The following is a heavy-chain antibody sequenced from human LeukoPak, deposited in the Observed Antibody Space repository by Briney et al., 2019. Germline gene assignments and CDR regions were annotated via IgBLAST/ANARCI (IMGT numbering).Heavy chain of an antibody. CDR1: GXSMSRYY. CDR3: ARSSTGSYFDY. Sequence: SETLSLTCTVSGXSMSRYYGSWIRQPPGKGLEWIGYMYYSGSTKYNPSLKSRVTISVDTSKNQFSLKLSSVTAADTAVYYCARSSTGSYFDYWGQGTLVTVSS. CDR2: MYYSGST. V-gene: IGHV4-59*01. J-gene: IGHJ4*02. D-gene: IGHD3-3*02.